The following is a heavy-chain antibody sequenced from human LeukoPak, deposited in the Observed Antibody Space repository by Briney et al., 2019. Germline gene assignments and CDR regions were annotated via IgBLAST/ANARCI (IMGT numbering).Heavy chain of an antibody. D-gene: IGHD3-10*01. Sequence: ASVKVSCTASGYTFTSYGISWVRQAPGQGLEWMGWISGYDGNTDYAQKFQGRLTMTTDTSTSTAYMELRSLRPDDTAEYYCARESHVTREDYWGRGTLVTVSS. CDR2: ISGYDGNT. CDR3: ARESHVTREDY. J-gene: IGHJ4*02. CDR1: GYTFTSYG. V-gene: IGHV1-18*01.